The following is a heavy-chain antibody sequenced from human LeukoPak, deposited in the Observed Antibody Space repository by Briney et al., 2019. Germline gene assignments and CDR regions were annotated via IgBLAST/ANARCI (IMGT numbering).Heavy chain of an antibody. CDR2: INPSGGST. V-gene: IGHV1-46*01. Sequence: ASVKVSCKASGYTFTSYYMHWVRQAPGQGLEWMGIINPSGGSTSYAQKFQGRVTMTRDMSTSTVYMELSSLRSEDTAVYYCARERRRLDAFDIWGQGTMVTVSS. J-gene: IGHJ3*02. CDR3: ARERRRLDAFDI. CDR1: GYTFTSYY.